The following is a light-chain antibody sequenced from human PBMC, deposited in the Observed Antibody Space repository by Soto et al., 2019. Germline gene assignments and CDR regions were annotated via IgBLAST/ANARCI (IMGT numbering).Light chain of an antibody. CDR1: QSVSSSY. Sequence: ENVLTQSPGTLSLSPGERATLACRASQSVSSSYLAWYQQKPGQAPRLLIYGASSRATGIPDRFSGSGSGTDFTLTISRLEPEDFAVYYCQQYGSSSWTFGQGTNVDI. J-gene: IGKJ1*01. V-gene: IGKV3-20*01. CDR3: QQYGSSSWT. CDR2: GAS.